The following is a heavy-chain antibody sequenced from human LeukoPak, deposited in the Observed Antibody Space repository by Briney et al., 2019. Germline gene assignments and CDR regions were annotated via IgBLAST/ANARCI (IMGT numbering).Heavy chain of an antibody. CDR3: AKDDLTTRSFGY. CDR2: ISGSGGSS. D-gene: IGHD1-14*01. J-gene: IGHJ4*02. Sequence: PGGSLRLSCAASGFTFTTYGMSWVRQAPGKGLEWVSAISGSGGSSYYADSVKGRFTISRDNSKNTLYLQMNSLRAEDTAVYYCAKDDLTTRSFGYWGQGTLVTVSS. V-gene: IGHV3-23*01. CDR1: GFTFTTYG.